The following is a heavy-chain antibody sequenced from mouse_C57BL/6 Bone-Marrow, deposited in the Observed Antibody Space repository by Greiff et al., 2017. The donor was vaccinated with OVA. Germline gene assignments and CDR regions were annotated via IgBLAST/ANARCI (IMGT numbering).Heavy chain of an antibody. CDR2: ISSGSSTI. CDR3: ARTIYDYYYAMDY. V-gene: IGHV5-17*01. J-gene: IGHJ4*01. Sequence: EVMLVESGGGLVKPGGSLKLSCAASGFTFSDYGMHWVRQAPEKGLEWVAYISSGSSTIYYADTVKGRFTISRDNAKNTLFLQMTSLRSEDTAMDYCARTIYDYYYAMDYWGQGTSVTVSS. CDR1: GFTFSDYG. D-gene: IGHD2-4*01.